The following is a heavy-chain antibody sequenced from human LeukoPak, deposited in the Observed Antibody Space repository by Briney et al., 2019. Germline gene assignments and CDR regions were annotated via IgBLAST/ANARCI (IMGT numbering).Heavy chain of an antibody. CDR3: ARGYDHVWGSYRKGFDY. Sequence: PGGSLRLSCAASGFTFSSYEMNWVRQAPGKGLEWVSYISSSGSTIYYADSVKGRFTISRDNAKNSLYLQMNSLRAEDTAVYYCARGYDHVWGSYRKGFDYWGQGTLVTVSS. CDR1: GFTFSSYE. J-gene: IGHJ4*02. V-gene: IGHV3-48*03. D-gene: IGHD3-16*02. CDR2: ISSSGSTI.